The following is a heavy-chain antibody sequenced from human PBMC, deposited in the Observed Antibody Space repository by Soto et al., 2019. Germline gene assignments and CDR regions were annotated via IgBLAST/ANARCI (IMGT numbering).Heavy chain of an antibody. CDR3: ARGRDILTGYYTGRGGRFDP. V-gene: IGHV4-34*01. D-gene: IGHD3-9*01. J-gene: IGHJ5*02. CDR1: GGSFSGYY. Sequence: QVQLQQWGAGLLKPSETLSLTCAVYGGSFSGYYWSWIRQPPGKGLEWIGEINHSGSTNYNPSLKRRVTISVDTSKNQFSLKLSSVTAADTAVYYCARGRDILTGYYTGRGGRFDPWGQGTLVTVSS. CDR2: INHSGST.